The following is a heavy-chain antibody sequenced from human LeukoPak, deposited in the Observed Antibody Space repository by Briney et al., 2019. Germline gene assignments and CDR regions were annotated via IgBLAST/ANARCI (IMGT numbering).Heavy chain of an antibody. D-gene: IGHD2-15*01. Sequence: SETLSLTCAVYGGSFSGYYWSWIRQPPGKGLEWIGEINHSGSTNYNPSLKSRVTISVDTSKNQFSLKLSSVIAADTAVYYRASVPARGRNWFDPWGQGTLVTVSS. CDR1: GGSFSGYY. CDR3: ASVPARGRNWFDP. V-gene: IGHV4-34*01. CDR2: INHSGST. J-gene: IGHJ5*02.